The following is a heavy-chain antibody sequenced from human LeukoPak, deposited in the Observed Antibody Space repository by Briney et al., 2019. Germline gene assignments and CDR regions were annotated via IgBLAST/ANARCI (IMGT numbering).Heavy chain of an antibody. CDR2: IIPIFGTA. Sequence: ASVKVSCKASGGTFSSYAISWVRQAPGQGLEWMGGIIPIFGTANYAQKFQGRVTITADKSTSTAYMELSSLRSEDTAVYYCARGGRGVVIDGYYYMDVWGKGTTVTVSS. J-gene: IGHJ6*03. CDR1: GGTFSSYA. V-gene: IGHV1-69*06. D-gene: IGHD3-3*01. CDR3: ARGGRGVVIDGYYYMDV.